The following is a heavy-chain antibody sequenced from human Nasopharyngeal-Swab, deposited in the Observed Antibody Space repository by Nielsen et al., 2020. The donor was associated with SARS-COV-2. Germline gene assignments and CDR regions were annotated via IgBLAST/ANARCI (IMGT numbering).Heavy chain of an antibody. J-gene: IGHJ6*03. Sequence: WVRQAPGQGLEWMGGFDSEDGETVYAQKFQGRVTMTEDTSTDTAYMELSSLRSEDTAVYYCATIEISGKGAYYYYMDVWGKGTTVTVSS. D-gene: IGHD3-10*01. V-gene: IGHV1-24*01. CDR3: ATIEISGKGAYYYYMDV. CDR2: FDSEDGET.